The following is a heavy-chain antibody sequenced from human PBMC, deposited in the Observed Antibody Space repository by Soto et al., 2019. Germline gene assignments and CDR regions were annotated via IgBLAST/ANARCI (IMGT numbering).Heavy chain of an antibody. CDR2: INPSGGST. Sequence: GASVKVSCKASGYTFTSYYMHWVRQAPGQGLEWMGIINPSGGSTSYAQKFQGRVTMTRDTSTSTVYMELSSLRSEDTAVYYCARDANLFTYDFWSGYHDYWGQGTLVTVSS. CDR3: ARDANLFTYDFWSGYHDY. V-gene: IGHV1-46*01. CDR1: GYTFTSYY. J-gene: IGHJ4*02. D-gene: IGHD3-3*01.